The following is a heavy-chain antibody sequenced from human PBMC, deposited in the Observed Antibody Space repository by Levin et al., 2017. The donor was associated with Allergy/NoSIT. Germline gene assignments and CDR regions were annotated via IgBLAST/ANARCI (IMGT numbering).Heavy chain of an antibody. J-gene: IGHJ4*02. V-gene: IGHV4-34*01. CDR2: INHSGST. D-gene: IGHD3-9*01. CDR3: ARGKGYYKAFFDY. CDR1: GGSFSGYY. Sequence: SQTLSLTCAVYGGSFSGYYWSWIRQPPGKGLEWIGEINHSGSTNYNPSLKSRVTISVDTSKNQFSLKLSSVTAADTAVYYCARGKGYYKAFFDYWGQGTLVTVSS.